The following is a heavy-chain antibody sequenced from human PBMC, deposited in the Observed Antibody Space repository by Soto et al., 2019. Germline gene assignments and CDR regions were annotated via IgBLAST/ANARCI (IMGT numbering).Heavy chain of an antibody. J-gene: IGHJ3*02. V-gene: IGHV4-59*12. Sequence: SETLSLTCTVSGGSISSYYWSWIRQPPGKGLEWIGYIYYSGSTYYADSVKGRFTISRDNSKNTLYLQMNSLRAEDTAVYYCANHRDIDAFDIWGQGTMVTVSS. CDR1: GGSISSYY. CDR3: ANHRDIDAFDI. CDR2: IYYSGST.